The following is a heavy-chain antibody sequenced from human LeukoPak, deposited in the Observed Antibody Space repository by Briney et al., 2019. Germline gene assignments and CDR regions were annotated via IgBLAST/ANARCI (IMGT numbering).Heavy chain of an antibody. CDR2: VYYDGSA. CDR1: GGSINSGGYY. J-gene: IGHJ4*02. CDR3: ARGGYGIPFDY. V-gene: IGHV4-31*03. Sequence: SETLSLTCTVSGGSINSGGYYWSWIRQPPGKGLEWIGYVYYDGSAYYNPSLESRVTISEDASKNQFSLKLSSVTAADTAVYYCARGGYGIPFDYWGQGTLVTVSS. D-gene: IGHD5-18*01.